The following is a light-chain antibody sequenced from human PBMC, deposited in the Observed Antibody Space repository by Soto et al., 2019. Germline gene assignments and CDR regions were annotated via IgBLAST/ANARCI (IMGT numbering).Light chain of an antibody. Sequence: DIQMTQSPSTLSETVGDRLTITCRASQSVSTSLAWYQQKPGIAPKLLIYQASSLENGVPSRFSGSGSGTEFTLTISSLQPDDFATYYCQQYNSYRTFGQGTKVDIK. CDR2: QAS. CDR3: QQYNSYRT. J-gene: IGKJ1*01. V-gene: IGKV1-5*03. CDR1: QSVSTS.